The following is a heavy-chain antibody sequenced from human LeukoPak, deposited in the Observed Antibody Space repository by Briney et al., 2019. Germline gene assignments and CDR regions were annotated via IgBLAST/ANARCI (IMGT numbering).Heavy chain of an antibody. V-gene: IGHV4-59*08. Sequence: SETLSLTCTVSGVSISSYYWSWIRQPPGKGLEWIGDIYYSGSTNYNPSPNSRVTILVDTSKNQFSLKLSSVTAADAAVYYCSGSYYSDSSGYYSTFDYWGQGTLVTVSS. CDR1: GVSISSYY. CDR2: IYYSGST. J-gene: IGHJ4*02. CDR3: SGSYYSDSSGYYSTFDY. D-gene: IGHD3-22*01.